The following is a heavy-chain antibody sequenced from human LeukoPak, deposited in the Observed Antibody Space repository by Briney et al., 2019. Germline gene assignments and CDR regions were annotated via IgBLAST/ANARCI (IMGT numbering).Heavy chain of an antibody. V-gene: IGHV1-18*01. CDR1: GYTFASYG. D-gene: IGHD5-18*01. CDR3: ARAGYNYGNPDDY. Sequence: GASVKVSCKASGYTFASYGISWVRQAPGQGLEWMGWISAYNGATNFAQNLQGRDTMTTDTSTSTAYMELRSLRSDDTAVYYCARAGYNYGNPDDYWGQGTLVTVSS. J-gene: IGHJ4*02. CDR2: ISAYNGAT.